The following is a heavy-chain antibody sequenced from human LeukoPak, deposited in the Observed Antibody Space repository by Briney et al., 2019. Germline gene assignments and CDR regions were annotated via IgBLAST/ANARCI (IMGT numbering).Heavy chain of an antibody. J-gene: IGHJ6*03. CDR1: GFTFSSYA. CDR2: ISSNGGST. V-gene: IGHV3-64*01. Sequence: GGSLRLSCAASGFTFSSYAMHWVRQAPGKGLEYVSAISSNGGSTYYANSVKGRFTISRDNSKNTLYLQMGSLRAEDMAVYYCARDLKAAADLYCYYYYMDVWGKGTTVTVSS. CDR3: ARDLKAAADLYCYYYYMDV. D-gene: IGHD6-13*01.